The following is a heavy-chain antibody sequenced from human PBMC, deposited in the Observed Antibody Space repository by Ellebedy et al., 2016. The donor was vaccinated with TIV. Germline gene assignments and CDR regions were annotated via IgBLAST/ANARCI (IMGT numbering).Heavy chain of an antibody. CDR2: ISYDGSNK. J-gene: IGHJ5*01. V-gene: IGHV3-30*09. Sequence: PGGSLRLSCAASGFTFSSYVMHWVRQAPGKGLEWVASISYDGSNKYYADSVKGRFAISRDNSENTLYLQMNSLRAEDTALYYCARWYGSGTYYLDPWGQGTLVTVSS. CDR1: GFTFSSYV. D-gene: IGHD3-10*01. CDR3: ARWYGSGTYYLDP.